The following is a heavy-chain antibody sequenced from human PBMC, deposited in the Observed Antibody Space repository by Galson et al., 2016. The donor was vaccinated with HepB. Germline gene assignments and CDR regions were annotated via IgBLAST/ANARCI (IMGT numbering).Heavy chain of an antibody. CDR2: IYYSGST. CDR3: ARAVWLPLSGMDV. D-gene: IGHD3-10*01. V-gene: IGHV4-39*07. Sequence: TLSLTCSVSGGSISRSSDYWGWIRQPPGKGLEWIGTIYYSGSTYYNPSLNSRVTISVDTSKNQFSLKVSSVTAADTAVYYCARAVWLPLSGMDVWGQGTTGTVSS. J-gene: IGHJ6*02. CDR1: GGSISRSSDY.